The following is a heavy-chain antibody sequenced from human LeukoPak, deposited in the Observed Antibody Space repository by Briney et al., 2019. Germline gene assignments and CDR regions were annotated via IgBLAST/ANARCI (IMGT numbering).Heavy chain of an antibody. CDR2: ISSSSSSYI. D-gene: IGHD6-19*01. V-gene: IGHV3-21*01. Sequence: GGSLRLSCAASGFTFSSYSMNWVRQAPGKGLEWVSSISSSSSSYIYYADSVKGRFTISRDNAKNSLYLQMNSLRAEDTAVYYCARDRIAVAGSYYYYYGMDVWGQGTTVTVSS. CDR3: ARDRIAVAGSYYYYYGMDV. CDR1: GFTFSSYS. J-gene: IGHJ6*02.